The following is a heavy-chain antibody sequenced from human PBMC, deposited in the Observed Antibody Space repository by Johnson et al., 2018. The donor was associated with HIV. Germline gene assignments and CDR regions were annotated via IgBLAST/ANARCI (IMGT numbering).Heavy chain of an antibody. CDR1: GFTFSSYA. Sequence: VQLVESGGGLVQPGGSLRLSCAASGFTFSSYAMSWVRQAPGKGLAWVSAISGSGGSTYYADSVKGRFTISRDNSKNTLYLQMNSLRADDTAVYHCANRDGNGFDIWGQGTMVTVSS. CDR3: ANRDGNGFDI. J-gene: IGHJ3*02. CDR2: ISGSGGST. V-gene: IGHV3-23*04. D-gene: IGHD3-10*01.